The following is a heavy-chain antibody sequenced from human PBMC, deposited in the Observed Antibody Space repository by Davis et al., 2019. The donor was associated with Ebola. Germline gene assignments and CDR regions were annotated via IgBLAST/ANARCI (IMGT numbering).Heavy chain of an antibody. D-gene: IGHD2-2*01. CDR2: IAYTGNA. CDR3: ARGGLVPAALYL. V-gene: IGHV4-59*01. CDR1: GASMTSYY. J-gene: IGHJ3*01. Sequence: PSETLSLTCTVSGASMTSYYWSWIRQAPGKGLEWIGYIAYTGNAIYNPSLESRATISGDTSKKQFSLRLNSVTAEDTAVYYCARGGLVPAALYLWGRGTMVTVSS.